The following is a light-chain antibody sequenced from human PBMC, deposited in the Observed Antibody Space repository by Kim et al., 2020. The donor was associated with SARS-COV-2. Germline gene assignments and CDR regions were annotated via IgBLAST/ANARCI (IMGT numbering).Light chain of an antibody. CDR1: SSNIGSNY. CDR3: AAWDDSLSGYV. V-gene: IGLV1-47*01. J-gene: IGLJ1*01. CDR2: RNN. Sequence: GQRVTISCSGSSSNIGSNYVYWYQQLLGTAPKLLIYRNNQRPSGVPDRFSGSKSGNSASLAISGLRSEDEADYYCAAWDDSLSGYVFGTGTKVTVL.